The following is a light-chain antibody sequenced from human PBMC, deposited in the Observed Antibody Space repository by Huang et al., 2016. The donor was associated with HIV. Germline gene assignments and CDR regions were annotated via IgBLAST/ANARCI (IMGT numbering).Light chain of an antibody. CDR1: QRVSSN. Sequence: EIVMTQSPATLSVSPGERATLSCRASQRVSSNLAGYQQKPGQAPRLLIYAASTRATGIPARFSGSGSGTEFTLTISSLQSEDFAVYYCQQYNNWPRTFGQGTKVEIK. V-gene: IGKV3-15*01. CDR2: AAS. CDR3: QQYNNWPRT. J-gene: IGKJ1*01.